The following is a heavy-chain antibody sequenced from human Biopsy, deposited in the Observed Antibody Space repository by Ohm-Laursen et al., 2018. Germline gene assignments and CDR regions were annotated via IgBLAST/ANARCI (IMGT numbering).Heavy chain of an antibody. CDR1: GFAFRDSW. CDR3: ARRKPVDY. V-gene: IGHV3-15*01. Sequence: SLRLSCSASGFAFRDSWMSWVRQAPGKGLEWVGRVKSKADGGTTDYTVSVKDRFTISRDDSQNTLYLQMDSLRAEDTAVYYCARRKPVDYWGQGILVTVSS. CDR2: VKSKADGGTT. J-gene: IGHJ4*02.